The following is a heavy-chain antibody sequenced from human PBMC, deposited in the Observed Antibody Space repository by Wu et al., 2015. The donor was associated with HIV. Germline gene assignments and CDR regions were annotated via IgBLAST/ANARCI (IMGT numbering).Heavy chain of an antibody. CDR3: ARGHYYDTSSSPMY. CDR2: IYPPDGST. CDR1: GYTFTNYY. V-gene: IGHV1-46*01. D-gene: IGHD3-22*01. Sequence: QVQLVQSGAEVKKPGASVKISCKASGYTFTNYYIHWVRQAPGQRLEWMGLIYPPDGSTSYPQNFQGGVTMTRDTSTSTVYMELTSLRFEDTAMYYCARGHYYDTSSSPMYWGQGTLVTVSS. J-gene: IGHJ4*02.